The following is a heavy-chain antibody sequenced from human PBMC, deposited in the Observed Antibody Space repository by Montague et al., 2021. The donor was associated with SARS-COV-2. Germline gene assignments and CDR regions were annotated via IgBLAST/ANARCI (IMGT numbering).Heavy chain of an antibody. CDR2: IHHIVGT. J-gene: IGHJ4*02. Sequence: SETLSLTCAVSGDSMSSNNWWTWVRQSPGKGLEWIGEIHHIVGTNYNPSPKSRVSIPVDKSRNQFSLNLNSVTAADTAFYYCATVFGGCSATSCYLYNWGRGTLVTVSS. CDR1: GDSMSSNNW. D-gene: IGHD2-2*01. V-gene: IGHV4-4*02. CDR3: ATVFGGCSATSCYLYN.